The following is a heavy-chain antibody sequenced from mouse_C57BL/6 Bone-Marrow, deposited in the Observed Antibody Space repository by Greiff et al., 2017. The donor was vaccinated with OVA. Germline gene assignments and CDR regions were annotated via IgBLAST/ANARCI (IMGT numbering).Heavy chain of an antibody. CDR1: GYTFTSYW. V-gene: IGHV1-64*01. Sequence: QVQLQQPGAELVKPGASVKLSCKASGYTFTSYWMHWVKQRPGQGLEWIGMIHPNSGSTNYNEKFKSKATLTVDKSSSTAYMQLSSLTSEDSAVYYCARGGVGQYYFDYWGQGTTLTVSS. D-gene: IGHD3-3*01. CDR2: IHPNSGST. J-gene: IGHJ2*01. CDR3: ARGGVGQYYFDY.